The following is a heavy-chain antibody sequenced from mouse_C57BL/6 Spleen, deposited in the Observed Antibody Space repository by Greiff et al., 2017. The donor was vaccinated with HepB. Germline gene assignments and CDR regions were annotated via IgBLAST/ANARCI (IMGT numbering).Heavy chain of an antibody. CDR3: ARNRAYYSNYWFAY. CDR1: GYTFTSYW. J-gene: IGHJ3*01. CDR2: IYPSDSET. V-gene: IGHV1-61*01. D-gene: IGHD2-5*01. Sequence: VQLQQPGAELVRPGSSVKLSCKASGYTFTSYWMDWVKQRPGQGLEWIGNIYPSDSETHYNQKFKDKATLTVDKSSSTAYMQLSSLTSEDSAVYYCARNRAYYSNYWFAYWGQGTLVTVSA.